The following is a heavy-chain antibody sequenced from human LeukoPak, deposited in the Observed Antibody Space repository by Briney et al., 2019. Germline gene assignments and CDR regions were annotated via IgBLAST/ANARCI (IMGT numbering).Heavy chain of an antibody. Sequence: GESLKISCKGSGYSFTSYWIGWVRQMPGKGLEWMGIIYPGDSDTRYSPSFQGQVTISADKSISPAYLQWSSLKASDTAMYYCARLDVVPAAPGGYYYYMDVWGKGTTVTVSS. CDR3: ARLDVVPAAPGGYYYYMDV. CDR2: IYPGDSDT. D-gene: IGHD2-2*01. CDR1: GYSFTSYW. J-gene: IGHJ6*03. V-gene: IGHV5-51*01.